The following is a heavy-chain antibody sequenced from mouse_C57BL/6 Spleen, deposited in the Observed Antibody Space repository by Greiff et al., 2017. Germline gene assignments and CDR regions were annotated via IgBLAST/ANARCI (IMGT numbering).Heavy chain of an antibody. D-gene: IGHD2-4*01. CDR2: INPSTGGT. Sequence: VQLQQSGPELVKPGASVKISCKASGYSFTGYYMNWVKQSPEKSLEWIGEINPSTGGTTYNQKFKAKATLTVDKSSSTAYMQLKSLTSEDSAVYYCARGDDYDESVDYWGQGTSVTVSS. J-gene: IGHJ4*01. V-gene: IGHV1-42*01. CDR3: ARGDDYDESVDY. CDR1: GYSFTGYY.